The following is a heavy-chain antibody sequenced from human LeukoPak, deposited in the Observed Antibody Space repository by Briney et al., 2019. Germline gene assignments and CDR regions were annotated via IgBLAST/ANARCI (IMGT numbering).Heavy chain of an antibody. J-gene: IGHJ4*02. CDR3: ARLTKGRYFDYIFDY. CDR2: TYYNGSH. V-gene: IGHV4-39*01. CDR1: GGSVSSSLNY. Sequence: SETLSLTCTVSGGSVSSSLNYWGWIRQPPGKGLEWIGNTYYNGSHYSNPTLKSRLTMSVDTSKNQFSLKLSSVTAADTAVYYCARLTKGRYFDYIFDYWGQGTLLTVSS. D-gene: IGHD3-9*01.